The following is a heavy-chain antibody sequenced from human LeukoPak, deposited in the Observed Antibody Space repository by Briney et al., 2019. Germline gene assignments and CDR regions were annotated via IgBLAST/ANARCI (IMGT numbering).Heavy chain of an antibody. CDR3: AKSTYYYGSGEGSNYWYFDL. CDR1: GYTFTGYY. D-gene: IGHD3-10*01. Sequence: GASVKVSCKASGYTFTGYYMHWVRQAPGQGLEWMGGIIPIFGPANYAQKFQGRVTITADESTSTAYMELSSLRSEDTALYYCAKSTYYYGSGEGSNYWYFDLWGRGTLVTVSS. J-gene: IGHJ2*01. V-gene: IGHV1-69*13. CDR2: IIPIFGPA.